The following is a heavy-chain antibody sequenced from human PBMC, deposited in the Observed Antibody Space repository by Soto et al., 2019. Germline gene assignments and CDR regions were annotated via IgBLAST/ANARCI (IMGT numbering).Heavy chain of an antibody. Sequence: GGSLRLSCATSGFTFSNYRMNWVRQAPGKGLEWVASISGSGKDTFYRDSVKGRFTISRDNAESSLILQMNSLTVDDTAVYHCARVHLVRTSSYYCGMDVWGPGTTDTVSS. J-gene: IGHJ6*02. V-gene: IGHV3-21*06. CDR1: GFTFSNYR. CDR3: ARVHLVRTSSYYCGMDV. D-gene: IGHD6-6*01. CDR2: ISGSGKDT.